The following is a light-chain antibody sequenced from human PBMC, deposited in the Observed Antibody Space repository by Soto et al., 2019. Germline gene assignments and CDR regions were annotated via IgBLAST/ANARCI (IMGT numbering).Light chain of an antibody. CDR2: NNN. J-gene: IGLJ3*02. V-gene: IGLV1-44*01. Sequence: QSVLTQPPSASGTPGQRVTISCSGSNFNIGSHTVNWYQQLPGTAPKLLMHNNNQRPSGVPDRFSGSKSGTSASLAISGLQSDDEADYSCSVWEDSLKGWVFGGGTKLTVL. CDR1: NFNIGSHT. CDR3: SVWEDSLKGWV.